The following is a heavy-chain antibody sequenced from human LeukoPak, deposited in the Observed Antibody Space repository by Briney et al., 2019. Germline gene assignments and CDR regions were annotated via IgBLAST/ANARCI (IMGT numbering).Heavy chain of an antibody. CDR3: ARGERGYSYGKYYYYYYMDV. D-gene: IGHD5-18*01. V-gene: IGHV4-34*01. Sequence: SETLSLTCVVYGESFSGYHWTWIRQPPGKGLEWIGEIIDTGSTNYNPSLKSRVTISVDTSKNQFSLKLSSVTAADTAVYYCARGERGYSYGKYYYYYYMDVWGKGTTVTISS. CDR2: IIDTGST. J-gene: IGHJ6*03. CDR1: GESFSGYH.